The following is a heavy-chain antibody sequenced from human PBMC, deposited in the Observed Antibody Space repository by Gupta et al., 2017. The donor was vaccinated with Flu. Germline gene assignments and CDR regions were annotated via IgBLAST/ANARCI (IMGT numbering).Heavy chain of an antibody. J-gene: IGHJ5*02. CDR1: GFTFSSYT. CDR3: ARLLPLDSSGWYGWFDP. V-gene: IGHV3-21*01. D-gene: IGHD6-19*01. Sequence: EVQLVESGGGMVKPGGSLRLSCLASGFTFSSYTMNWVRQAPGKGLEWVSSISSSSTYIYYADSMKDRFTISRDNAKNSLYLQMNSLTAEDTAVYYCARLLPLDSSGWYGWFDPWGQGTLVTVSS. CDR2: ISSSSTYI.